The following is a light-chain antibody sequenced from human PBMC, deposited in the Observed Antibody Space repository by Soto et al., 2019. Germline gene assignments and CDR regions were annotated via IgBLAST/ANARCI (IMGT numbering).Light chain of an antibody. J-gene: IGKJ2*01. Sequence: EIVLTQSPGTLSLSPGERATLSRRASQSVSSNYLAWYQKSPGQPPSLLIYGASNRANGVPDRFRGSGSGTDFTLTISRLEPEDFSVYYCQQYGNSPYTFGQGTKLEIK. CDR2: GAS. CDR1: QSVSSNY. V-gene: IGKV3-20*01. CDR3: QQYGNSPYT.